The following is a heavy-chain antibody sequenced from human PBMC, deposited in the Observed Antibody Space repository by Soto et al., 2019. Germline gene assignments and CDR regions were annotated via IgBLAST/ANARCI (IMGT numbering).Heavy chain of an antibody. Sequence: EVQLVESGGGLVQPGGSLRLSCAASGFTFSNAWMSWVRQAPGKGLEWVGRIKSKTDGGTTDYAAPVKGRFTISRDDSKNTLYLQMNSQKTEDTAVYYCTTGGWELLRTAFDIWGQGTMVTVSS. CDR3: TTGGWELLRTAFDI. CDR1: GFTFSNAW. D-gene: IGHD1-26*01. CDR2: IKSKTDGGTT. V-gene: IGHV3-15*01. J-gene: IGHJ3*02.